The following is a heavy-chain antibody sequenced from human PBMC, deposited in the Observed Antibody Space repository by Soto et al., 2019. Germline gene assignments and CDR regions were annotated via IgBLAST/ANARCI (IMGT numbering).Heavy chain of an antibody. CDR3: ARTPYDILTGYYSSPDY. Sequence: PGESLKISCKGSGYSFTSYWIGWVRQMPGKGLEWMGIIYPGDSDTRYSPSFQGQVTISADKSISTAYLQWSSLKASDTAMYYCARTPYDILTGYYSSPDYWGQGTLVTVSS. V-gene: IGHV5-51*01. CDR2: IYPGDSDT. CDR1: GYSFTSYW. D-gene: IGHD3-9*01. J-gene: IGHJ4*02.